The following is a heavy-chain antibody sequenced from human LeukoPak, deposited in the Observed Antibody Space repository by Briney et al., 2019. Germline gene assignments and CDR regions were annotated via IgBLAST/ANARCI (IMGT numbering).Heavy chain of an antibody. CDR3: ARVSSGHRMWYFDL. CDR2: IKQDGSEI. CDR1: GFSFDTYW. Sequence: PGGSLSLSCAASGFSFDTYWMTWVRQAPGKGLAWVANIKQDGSEIYSVGSVKGRFTISRDNAKNSLYLQMNSLRVDDTAVYYCARVSSGHRMWYFDLWGRGTLVTVSS. D-gene: IGHD6-19*01. V-gene: IGHV3-7*05. J-gene: IGHJ2*01.